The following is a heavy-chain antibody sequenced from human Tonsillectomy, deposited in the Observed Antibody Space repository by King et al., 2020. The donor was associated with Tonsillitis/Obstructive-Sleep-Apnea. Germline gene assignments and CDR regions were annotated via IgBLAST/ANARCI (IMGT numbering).Heavy chain of an antibody. D-gene: IGHD2-2*01. CDR1: GFTVSSNY. V-gene: IGHV3-53*01. J-gene: IGHJ4*02. CDR2: IYSGGSI. CDR3: ARSIVVPAPLDY. Sequence: DVQLVESGGGLIQPGGSLRLSCAASGFTVSSNYMSGVRQAPGKGLDWVSVIYSGGSIYYADSVKGRFTISRDNSKNTLYLQMNSLRAEDTAVYYCARSIVVPAPLDYWGQGTLVTVSS.